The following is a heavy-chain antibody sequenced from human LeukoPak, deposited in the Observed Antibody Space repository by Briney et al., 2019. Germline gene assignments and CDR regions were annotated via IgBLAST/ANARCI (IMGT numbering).Heavy chain of an antibody. V-gene: IGHV3-23*01. CDR3: ATVKRDCSGGTCYSYDY. CDR2: ISSSGVST. Sequence: TGGSLRLSCAASGFTFSSHAMSWVRQAPGEGLEWVSLISSSGVSTYYADSVKGRVTISRDNAKNTLTLQMNSLRADDTAVYYCATVKRDCSGGTCYSYDYWGQGTLVTVSS. J-gene: IGHJ4*02. CDR1: GFTFSSHA. D-gene: IGHD2-15*01.